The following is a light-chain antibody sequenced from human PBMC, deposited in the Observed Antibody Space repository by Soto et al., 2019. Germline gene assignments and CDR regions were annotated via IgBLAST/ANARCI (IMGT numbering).Light chain of an antibody. CDR3: QQYESLPLT. J-gene: IGKJ5*01. CDR2: DAS. CDR1: QDINKN. V-gene: IGKV1-33*01. Sequence: DFKMTRSPSSLGASGVDRVTITCQASQDINKNLIWYQQKPGKAHKLLIYDASDLETGVPSRFSGSGSGTGFTFTISSXQPEDFATYYCQQYESLPLTFGQGTRLETK.